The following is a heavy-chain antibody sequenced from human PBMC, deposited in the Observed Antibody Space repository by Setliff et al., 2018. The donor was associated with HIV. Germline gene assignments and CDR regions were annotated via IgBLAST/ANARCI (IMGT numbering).Heavy chain of an antibody. Sequence: NPSETLSLTCTVSGGSISSYYWSWIRQPPGKGLEWIGYIYYSGSTNYNPSLKSRVTISVDTSKNQFSLELSSVTAADTAVYYCARGPPGYSSGWYYGSLGYMDVWGRGTTVTVSS. D-gene: IGHD6-19*01. CDR3: ARGPPGYSSGWYYGSLGYMDV. V-gene: IGHV4-59*01. J-gene: IGHJ6*03. CDR2: IYYSGST. CDR1: GGSISSYY.